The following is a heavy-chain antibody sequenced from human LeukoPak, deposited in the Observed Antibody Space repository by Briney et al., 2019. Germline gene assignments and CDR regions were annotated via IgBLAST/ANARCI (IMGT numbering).Heavy chain of an antibody. CDR3: ARVWDRGYCSSTSCYGSGAFDI. CDR2: VSSTSRYL. D-gene: IGHD2-2*01. V-gene: IGHV3-21*01. CDR1: GFTFSTYT. Sequence: PGGSLRLSCAASGFTFSTYTMNWVRQAPGKGLEWVSSVSSTSRYLYYADSLKGRFTISRDNAKNSLYLQMNSLRAEDTAVYYCARVWDRGYCSSTSCYGSGAFDIWGQGTMVTVSS. J-gene: IGHJ3*02.